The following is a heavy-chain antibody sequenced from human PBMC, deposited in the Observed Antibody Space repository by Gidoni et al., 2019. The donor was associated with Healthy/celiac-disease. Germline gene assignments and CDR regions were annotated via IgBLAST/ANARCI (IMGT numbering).Heavy chain of an antibody. CDR1: GFSFSSYW. CDR2: INSDGSST. D-gene: IGHD6-13*01. CDR3: ARVGGQQLVPFGY. J-gene: IGHJ4*02. Sequence: EVQLVESGGGVVQPGGSLRSSCAASGFSFSSYWMHWVRQAPGKGLVWVSRINSDGSSTSYADSVKGRFTISRDNAKNTLYLQMNSLRAEDTAVYYCARVGGQQLVPFGYWGQGTLVTVSS. V-gene: IGHV3-74*01.